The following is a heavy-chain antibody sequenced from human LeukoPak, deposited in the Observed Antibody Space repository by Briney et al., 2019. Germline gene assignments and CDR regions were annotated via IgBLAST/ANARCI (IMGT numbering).Heavy chain of an antibody. CDR1: GFTFSSSA. V-gene: IGHV3-23*01. CDR2: ISGSGGGR. Sequence: PGGALRLSCAASGFTFSSSAMSWVRQAPGKGLEWVSAISGSGGGRYYADSVKGRFTISRDNSKNTLYLQMNSLRAEDTAVYYCAKDWGVAVAGPDYWGQGTLVTVSS. J-gene: IGHJ4*02. CDR3: AKDWGVAVAGPDY. D-gene: IGHD6-19*01.